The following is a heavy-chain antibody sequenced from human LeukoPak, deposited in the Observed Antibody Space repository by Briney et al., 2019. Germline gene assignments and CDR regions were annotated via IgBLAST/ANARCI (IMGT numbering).Heavy chain of an antibody. J-gene: IGHJ4*02. D-gene: IGHD3-10*01. CDR3: ARGGTLVRGGDPFDY. CDR2: LSGSGDRT. CDR1: GFTFDDYG. V-gene: IGHV3-23*01. Sequence: GGSLRLSCAASGFTFDDYGMSWVRQAPGKGLEWVSGLSGSGDRTYYTDSVKGRFIISRDNSKNTVYLQMNTLRAEDTALYYCARGGTLVRGGDPFDYWGQGTLVTVSS.